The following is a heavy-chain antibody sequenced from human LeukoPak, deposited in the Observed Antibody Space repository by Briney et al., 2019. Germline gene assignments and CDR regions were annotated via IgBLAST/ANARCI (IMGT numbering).Heavy chain of an antibody. J-gene: IGHJ3*02. CDR2: IYYSGST. D-gene: IGHD6-13*01. CDR1: GGSISSSSYY. Sequence: SETPSLTCTVSGGSISSSSYYWGWIRQPPEKGLEWIGSIYYSGSTYYNPSLKSRVTISVDTSKNQFSLKLSSVTAADTAVYYCARGASSSWAFDIWGQGTMVTVSS. V-gene: IGHV4-39*01. CDR3: ARGASSSWAFDI.